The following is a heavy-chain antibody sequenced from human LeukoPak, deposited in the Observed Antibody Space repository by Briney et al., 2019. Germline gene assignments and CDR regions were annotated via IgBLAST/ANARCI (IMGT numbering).Heavy chain of an antibody. D-gene: IGHD6-13*01. CDR3: ATLPYSSSWYEYYFDY. V-gene: IGHV1-24*01. Sequence: ASVKVSCKVSGYTLTELSMHWVRQAPGKGLEWKGGFDPEDGETIYAQKFQGRVTMTEDTSTDTAYMELSSLRSEDTAVYYCATLPYSSSWYEYYFDYWGRGTLVTVSS. CDR2: FDPEDGET. J-gene: IGHJ4*02. CDR1: GYTLTELS.